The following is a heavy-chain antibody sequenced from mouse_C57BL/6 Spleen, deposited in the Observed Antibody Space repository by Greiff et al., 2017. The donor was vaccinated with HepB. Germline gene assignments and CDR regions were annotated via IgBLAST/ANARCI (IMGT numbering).Heavy chain of an antibody. CDR1: GYAFSSYW. Sequence: QVQLQQSGAELVKPGASVKISCKASGYAFSSYWMNWVKQRPGKGLEWIGQIYPGDGDTNYNGKFKGKATLTADKSSSTAYMQLSSLTSEDSAVYFCARYDDYDGTWFAYWGQGTLVTVSA. CDR3: ARYDDYDGTWFAY. J-gene: IGHJ3*01. V-gene: IGHV1-80*01. D-gene: IGHD2-4*01. CDR2: IYPGDGDT.